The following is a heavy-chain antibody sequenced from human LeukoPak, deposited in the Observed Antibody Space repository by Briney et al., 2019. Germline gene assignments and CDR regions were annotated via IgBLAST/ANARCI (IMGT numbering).Heavy chain of an antibody. D-gene: IGHD2-2*01. CDR3: ARDPGYCSSTSCYDDAFDI. V-gene: IGHV3-7*01. CDR1: GFTFSSYW. Sequence: PGGSLRLSCAASGFTFSSYWMSWVRQAPGKGLEWVANIKQDGSEKYYVDSVKGRFTISRDNAKNSLYLQMNSLRAEDTAVYYCARDPGYCSSTSCYDDAFDIWGQGTMVTVSS. J-gene: IGHJ3*02. CDR2: IKQDGSEK.